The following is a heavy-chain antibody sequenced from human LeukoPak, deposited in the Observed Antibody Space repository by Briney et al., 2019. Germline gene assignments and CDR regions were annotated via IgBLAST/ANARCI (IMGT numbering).Heavy chain of an antibody. CDR1: GGSISSYY. J-gene: IGHJ5*02. Sequence: SDTLSLTCTVSGGSISSYYWSWIRQPPGKGLEWIGYIYTSGSTNYNPSLKSRVTISVDTSKNQFSLKLSSVTAADTAVYYCARIPTKVTTSVWFDPWGQGTLVTVSS. D-gene: IGHD4-17*01. CDR3: ARIPTKVTTSVWFDP. CDR2: IYTSGST. V-gene: IGHV4-4*09.